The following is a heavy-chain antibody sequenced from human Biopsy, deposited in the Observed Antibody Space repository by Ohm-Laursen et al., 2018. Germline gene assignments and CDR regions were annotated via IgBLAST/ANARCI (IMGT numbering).Heavy chain of an antibody. Sequence: ASVTVSCKASGYNFTAYYMQWVRQAPGQGLEWMGWINPNNGGTNYAHKFQGRVTLTRDTSISTAYMHLSGLTSDDTAVYYCARLAYSEYRRDPLDVWGQGTMVTVSS. V-gene: IGHV1-2*02. CDR1: GYNFTAYY. CDR2: INPNNGGT. D-gene: IGHD5-18*01. J-gene: IGHJ3*01. CDR3: ARLAYSEYRRDPLDV.